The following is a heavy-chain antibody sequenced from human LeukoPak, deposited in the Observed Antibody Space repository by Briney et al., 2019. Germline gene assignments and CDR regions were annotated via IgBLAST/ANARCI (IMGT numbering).Heavy chain of an antibody. CDR2: IYTSGSTNY. D-gene: IGHD3-9*01. J-gene: IGHJ5*02. V-gene: IGHV4-4*07. CDR1: GGSISSYY. CDR3: ARSSVAYYDILTGYSGWFDP. Sequence: KASETLSLTCTVSGGSISSYYWNWIRQPAGKGLEWIGRIYTSGSTNYNYNPSLKSRVTMPVDTSKNQFSLKLSSVTAADTAVYYCARSSVAYYDILTGYSGWFDPWGQGTLVTVSS.